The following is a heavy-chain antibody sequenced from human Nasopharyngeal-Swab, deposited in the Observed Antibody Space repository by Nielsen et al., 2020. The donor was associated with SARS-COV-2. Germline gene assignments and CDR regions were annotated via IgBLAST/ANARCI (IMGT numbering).Heavy chain of an antibody. V-gene: IGHV4-34*01. D-gene: IGHD6-6*01. CDR1: GGSFSGYY. CDR2: INHSGST. Sequence: SETLSLTCAVYGGSFSGYYWSWIRQPPGKGLEWIGEINHSGSTNYNPSLKSRVTISVDTSKNQFSLKLSSVTAADTAVYYCARWGVSSSFYYYYGMDVWGQGTTVTVS. CDR3: ARWGVSSSFYYYYGMDV. J-gene: IGHJ6*02.